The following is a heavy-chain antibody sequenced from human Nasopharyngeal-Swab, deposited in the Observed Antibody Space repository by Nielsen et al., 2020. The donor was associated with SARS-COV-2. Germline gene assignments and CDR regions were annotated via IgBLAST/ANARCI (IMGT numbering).Heavy chain of an antibody. CDR1: GYTFTGYY. D-gene: IGHD2-8*02. CDR2: INPNSGGT. V-gene: IGHV1-2*04. Sequence: ASVKVSCKASGYTFTGYYMHWVRQATGQGLEWMGWINPNSGGTNYAQKFQGWVTMTRDTSISTAYMELSRLRSDDTAVYYCARAGAPLVDYYYGMDVWGQGTTVTVSS. CDR3: ARAGAPLVDYYYGMDV. J-gene: IGHJ6*02.